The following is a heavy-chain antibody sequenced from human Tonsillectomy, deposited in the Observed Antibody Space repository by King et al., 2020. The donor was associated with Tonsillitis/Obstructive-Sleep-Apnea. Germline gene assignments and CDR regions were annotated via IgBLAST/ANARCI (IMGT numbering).Heavy chain of an antibody. J-gene: IGHJ4*02. CDR1: GGSISSGVYY. Sequence: QLQESGPGLVKPSQTLSLTCTVSGGSISSGVYYWSWIRQHPGKGLEWIGYIYYSGSTYYNPSLKSRVTISVDTSKNQFSLKLSSVTAADTAVYYCARENTKYGDYVVDYWGQGTLVTVSS. V-gene: IGHV4-31*03. CDR2: IYYSGST. CDR3: ARENTKYGDYVVDY. D-gene: IGHD4-17*01.